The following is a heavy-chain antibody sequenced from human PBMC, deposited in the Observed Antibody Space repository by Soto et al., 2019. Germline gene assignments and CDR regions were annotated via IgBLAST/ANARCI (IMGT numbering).Heavy chain of an antibody. J-gene: IGHJ6*02. CDR1: GFTFSSYS. Sequence: GGSLRLSCAASGFTFSSYSMNWVRQAPGKGLEWVSYISSSSSTIYYADSVKGRFTISRDNAKNSLYLQMNSLRDEDTAVYYCARSGSHSGYLQLPAHYYYYYGMDVWGQGTTVTVSS. CDR2: ISSSSSTI. V-gene: IGHV3-48*02. D-gene: IGHD3-22*01. CDR3: ARSGSHSGYLQLPAHYYYYYGMDV.